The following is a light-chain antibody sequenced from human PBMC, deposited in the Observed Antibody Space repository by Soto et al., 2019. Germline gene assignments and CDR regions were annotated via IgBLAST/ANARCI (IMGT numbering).Light chain of an antibody. Sequence: EIVMTQSPATLSVSPGERATLSCRASQSVSSNLAWYQQKPGQAPRLLIYGASTRATGIPARFSGSGSGTEFTLTISSLQSEAFAVYSCQQYKNWPPITFGQGTRLEIK. J-gene: IGKJ5*01. CDR2: GAS. V-gene: IGKV3-15*01. CDR3: QQYKNWPPIT. CDR1: QSVSSN.